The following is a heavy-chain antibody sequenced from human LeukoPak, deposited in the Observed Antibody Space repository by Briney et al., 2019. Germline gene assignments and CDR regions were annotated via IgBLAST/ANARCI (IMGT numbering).Heavy chain of an antibody. CDR3: ARNMRANYGDYGVDY. V-gene: IGHV1-18*04. Sequence: ASVKVSCKASGYTFTSYGISWVRQAPGQGLEWMGWIGAYNGNTNYAQKLQGRVTMTTDTSTSTAYMELRSLRSDDTAVYYCARNMRANYGDYGVDYWGQGTLVTVSS. CDR2: IGAYNGNT. J-gene: IGHJ4*02. CDR1: GYTFTSYG. D-gene: IGHD4-17*01.